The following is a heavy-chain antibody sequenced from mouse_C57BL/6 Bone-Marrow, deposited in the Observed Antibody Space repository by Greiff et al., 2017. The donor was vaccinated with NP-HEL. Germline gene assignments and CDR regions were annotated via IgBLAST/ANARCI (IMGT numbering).Heavy chain of an antibody. CDR2: ISSGGSYT. V-gene: IGHV5-6*01. CDR3: ARLDYYGRGAWFAY. J-gene: IGHJ3*01. CDR1: GFTFSSYG. Sequence: DVHLVESGGDLVKPGGSLKLSCAASGFTFSSYGMSWVRQTPDKRLEWVATISSGGSYTSYPDSVKGRFTISRDNAKNTLYLQMSSLKSEDTAMYYCARLDYYGRGAWFAYWGQGTLVTVSA. D-gene: IGHD1-1*01.